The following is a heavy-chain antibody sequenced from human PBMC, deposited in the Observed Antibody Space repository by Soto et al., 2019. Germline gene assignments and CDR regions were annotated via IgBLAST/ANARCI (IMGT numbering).Heavy chain of an antibody. V-gene: IGHV3-21*01. Sequence: AGGSLRLSCAASGFTFSSYSMNWVRQAPGKGLEWVSSISSSSSYIYYADSVKGRFTISRDNAKNSLYLQMNSLRAEDTAVYYCALDRIAAPTSFLFDPWGQGSLVTGSS. J-gene: IGHJ5*02. CDR2: ISSSSSYI. CDR1: GFTFSSYS. CDR3: ALDRIAAPTSFLFDP. D-gene: IGHD6-6*01.